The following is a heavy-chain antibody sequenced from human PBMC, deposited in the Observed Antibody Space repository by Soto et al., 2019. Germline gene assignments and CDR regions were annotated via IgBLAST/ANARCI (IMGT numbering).Heavy chain of an antibody. D-gene: IGHD6-19*01. CDR2: IYWDDDK. J-gene: IGHJ4*02. CDR1: GFSLNTAGVG. CDR3: ARRRGGFGGGWTTPCFDY. Sequence: QITLKESGPTVVKPTQTLTLTCSLSGFSLNTAGVGVGWIRQPPGKALEWLAVIYWDDDKSWNPSLRDRLTINRDASDDQVVLTVTNMDPVDTGTYYCARRRGGFGGGWTTPCFDYWGQGTLVTVSS. V-gene: IGHV2-5*02.